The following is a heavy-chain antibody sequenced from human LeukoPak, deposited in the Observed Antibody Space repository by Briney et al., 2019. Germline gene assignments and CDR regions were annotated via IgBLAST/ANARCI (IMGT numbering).Heavy chain of an antibody. Sequence: PGVSLRLSCAASGFTFSSYAMHWVRQAPGKGLEWVAVISYDGSNKYYADSVKGRFTISRDNSKNTLYLQMNSLRAEDTAVYYCARVDQYNWNDFDYWGQGTLVTVSS. CDR1: GFTFSSYA. J-gene: IGHJ4*02. CDR3: ARVDQYNWNDFDY. CDR2: ISYDGSNK. V-gene: IGHV3-30-3*01. D-gene: IGHD1-20*01.